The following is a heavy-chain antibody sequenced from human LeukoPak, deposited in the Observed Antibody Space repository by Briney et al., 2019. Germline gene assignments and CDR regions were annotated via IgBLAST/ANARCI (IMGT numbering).Heavy chain of an antibody. CDR1: GFTFSSYA. Sequence: GGSLRLSCAASGFTFSSYAMSWVRQAPTNGLEWVAVIWSHGNTKKYADSVTGRFTISRDNSKNTLYLEMNTLRAEDTAMYYCARDDDYDDHNSFDMWGQGTMVTVSS. D-gene: IGHD4-17*01. CDR3: ARDDDYDDHNSFDM. J-gene: IGHJ3*02. V-gene: IGHV3-33*08. CDR2: IWSHGNTK.